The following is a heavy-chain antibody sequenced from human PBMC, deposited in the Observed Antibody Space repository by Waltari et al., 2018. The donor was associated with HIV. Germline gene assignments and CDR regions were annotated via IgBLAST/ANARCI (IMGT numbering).Heavy chain of an antibody. CDR1: GYRFNNYW. Sequence: EVQLVQSGAEVKKPGESLTISCKGSGYRFNNYWIGWVRQMPGKGLELMGIIYPGDSETRYSPSFQGQVTISVDKSISTAYLQWSSLKASDTSMYFCATSYYFNMDVWGQGTTVTVSS. CDR3: ATSYYFNMDV. V-gene: IGHV5-51*01. CDR2: IYPGDSET. J-gene: IGHJ6*02.